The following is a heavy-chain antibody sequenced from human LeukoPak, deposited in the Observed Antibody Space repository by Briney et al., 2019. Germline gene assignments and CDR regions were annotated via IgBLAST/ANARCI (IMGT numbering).Heavy chain of an antibody. J-gene: IGHJ4*02. CDR2: IYHSGST. D-gene: IGHD3-22*01. Sequence: SETLSLTCTVPGYTISSGYYWAWIRQPPGKGLECIGSIYHSGSTYYNPSLKSRVTISVDTSKNQFSLKLSSVTAADTAVYYCARSTIDIYDSSGYSFDYWGQGTLVTVSS. CDR1: GYTISSGYY. V-gene: IGHV4-38-2*02. CDR3: ARSTIDIYDSSGYSFDY.